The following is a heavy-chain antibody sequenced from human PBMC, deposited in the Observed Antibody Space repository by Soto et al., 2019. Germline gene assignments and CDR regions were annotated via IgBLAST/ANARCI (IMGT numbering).Heavy chain of an antibody. CDR1: GGSISRYY. D-gene: IGHD2-21*02. CDR2: LHNTGST. V-gene: IGHV4-59*01. CDR3: ARDLWGYCGTDCYPLDV. J-gene: IGHJ6*02. Sequence: QVRLQESGPGLVKPSQTLSLTCTVSGGSISRYYWSWIRQPPGKGLEWIGYLHNTGSTIYNPSLESRVTISVDTSKNQFSLKLNSVTAADTAVYYCARDLWGYCGTDCYPLDVWGPGTTVTVSS.